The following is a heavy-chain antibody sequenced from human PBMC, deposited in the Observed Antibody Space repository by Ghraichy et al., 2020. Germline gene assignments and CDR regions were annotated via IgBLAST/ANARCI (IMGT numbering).Heavy chain of an antibody. D-gene: IGHD1-26*01. CDR3: AGKRSGSYFDNYYYYGMDV. J-gene: IGHJ6*02. V-gene: IGHV4-39*01. CDR2: IYYSGST. CDR1: GGSISSSSYY. Sequence: GSLRLSCTVSGGSISSSSYYWGWIRQPPGKGLEWIGSIYYSGSTYYNPSLKSRVTISVDTSKNQFSLKLSSVTAADTAVYYCAGKRSGSYFDNYYYYGMDVWGQGTTVTVSS.